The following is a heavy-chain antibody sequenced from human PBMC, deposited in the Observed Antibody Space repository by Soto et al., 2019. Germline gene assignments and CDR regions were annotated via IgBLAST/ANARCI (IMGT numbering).Heavy chain of an antibody. CDR2: IKQDGSEK. D-gene: IGHD3-3*01. Sequence: GGSLRLSCAASGFTFSSYWMSWVRQAPGKGLEWVANIKQDGSEKYYVDSVKGRFTISRDNAKNSLYLQMNSLRAEDTAVYYCARVRFSENVLRFLEWLSEYYYYYMDVWGKGTTVTVSS. V-gene: IGHV3-7*01. J-gene: IGHJ6*03. CDR1: GFTFSSYW. CDR3: ARVRFSENVLRFLEWLSEYYYYYMDV.